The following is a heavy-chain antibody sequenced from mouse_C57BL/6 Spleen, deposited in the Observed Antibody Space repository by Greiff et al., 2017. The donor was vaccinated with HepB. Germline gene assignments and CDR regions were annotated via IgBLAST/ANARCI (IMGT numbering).Heavy chain of an antibody. CDR3: ARSKFLHGYGSSYLHWYFDV. CDR1: GFTFSDYY. CDR2: INYDGSST. J-gene: IGHJ1*03. V-gene: IGHV5-16*01. D-gene: IGHD1-1*01. Sequence: EVKLMESEGGLVQPGRSMKLSCTASGFTFSDYYMAWVRQVPEKGLEWVANINYDGSSTYYLDSLKSRFIISRDNAKNILYLQMSSLKSEDTATYYCARSKFLHGYGSSYLHWYFDVWGTGTTVTVSS.